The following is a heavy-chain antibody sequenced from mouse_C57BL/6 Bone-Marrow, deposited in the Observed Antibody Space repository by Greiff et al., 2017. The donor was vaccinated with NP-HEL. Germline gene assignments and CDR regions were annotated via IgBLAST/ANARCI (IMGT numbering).Heavy chain of an antibody. CDR3: ARGDYYGSSFAY. Sequence: EVMLVESGGGLVKPGGSLKLSCAASGFTFSDYGMHWVRQAPEKGLEWVAYISSGSSTIYYVDTVKGRFTISRDNAKNTLFLQMTSLRSEDTAMYYCARGDYYGSSFAYWGRGTLVTVSA. J-gene: IGHJ3*01. D-gene: IGHD1-1*01. CDR1: GFTFSDYG. V-gene: IGHV5-17*01. CDR2: ISSGSSTI.